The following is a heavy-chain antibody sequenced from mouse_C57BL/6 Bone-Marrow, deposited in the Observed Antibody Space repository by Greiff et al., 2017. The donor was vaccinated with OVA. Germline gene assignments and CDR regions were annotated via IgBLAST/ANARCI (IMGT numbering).Heavy chain of an antibody. CDR2: ISSGGSYT. CDR3: ATRGY. V-gene: IGHV5-6*01. J-gene: IGHJ2*01. CDR1: GFTFSSYG. Sequence: EVKLMESGGDLVKPGGSLKLSCAASGFTFSSYGMSWVRQTPDKRLEWVATISSGGSYTYYPDSVKGRFTISRDNAKNTLYLQMSSLKSEDTAMYYCATRGYWGQGTTLTVSS.